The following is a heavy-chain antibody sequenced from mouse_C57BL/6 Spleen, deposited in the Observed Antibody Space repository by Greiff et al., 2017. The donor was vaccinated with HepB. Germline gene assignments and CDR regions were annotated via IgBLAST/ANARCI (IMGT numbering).Heavy chain of an antibody. J-gene: IGHJ4*01. CDR2: ISSGSSTI. V-gene: IGHV5-17*01. CDR1: GFTFSDYG. D-gene: IGHD1-1*01. Sequence: EVQVVESGGGLVKPGGSLKLSCAASGFTFSDYGMHWVRQAPEKGLEWVAYISSGSSTIYYADTVKGRCTISRDNAKNTMFMQMTSLRSEDTAMYYCAYYYGSSYGYYAMDYWGQGTSVTVSS. CDR3: AYYYGSSYGYYAMDY.